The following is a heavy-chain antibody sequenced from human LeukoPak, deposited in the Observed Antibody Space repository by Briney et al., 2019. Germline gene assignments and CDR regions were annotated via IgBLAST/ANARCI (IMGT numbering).Heavy chain of an antibody. J-gene: IGHJ4*02. D-gene: IGHD6-19*01. CDR1: GGSISSSSYY. CDR2: IYYSGST. V-gene: IGHV4-39*01. Sequence: SETLSLTCTVSGGSISSSSYYWGWIRQPPGTGLEWIGSIYYSGSTYYNPSPKSRVTISVDTSKNQFSLKLSSVTAADTAVYYCAGPAVALFDYWGQGTLVTVSS. CDR3: AGPAVALFDY.